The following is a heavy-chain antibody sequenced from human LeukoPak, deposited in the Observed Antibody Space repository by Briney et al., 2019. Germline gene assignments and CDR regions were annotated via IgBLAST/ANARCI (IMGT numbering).Heavy chain of an antibody. CDR2: ISGSGGST. V-gene: IGHV3-23*01. CDR1: GFTFSGYA. D-gene: IGHD3-10*01. J-gene: IGHJ4*02. Sequence: GGSLRLSCAASGFTFSGYAMSWVRQAPGKGLEWVSAISGSGGSTYYADSVKGRFTISRDNSKNTLYLQMNSLRAEDTAVYYCAKVDYGSGSYYREYYFDYWGQGTLVTVSS. CDR3: AKVDYGSGSYYREYYFDY.